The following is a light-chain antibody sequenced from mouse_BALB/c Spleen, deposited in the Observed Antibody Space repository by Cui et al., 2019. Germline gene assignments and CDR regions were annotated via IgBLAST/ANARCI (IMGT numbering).Light chain of an antibody. CDR3: QQGQSYPLT. CDR2: KAS. Sequence: QMNQSTTSLSASLGETITITCHASKNINVWLKWYQQKPGNIPKLLIYKASNLQTGVPSRFSGSGSGTGFTLTISSLKPEEIATYYCQQGQSYPLTFGGGTKLEIK. V-gene: IGKV10-94*01_Mus_spretus. J-gene: IGKJ1*01. CDR1: KNINVW.